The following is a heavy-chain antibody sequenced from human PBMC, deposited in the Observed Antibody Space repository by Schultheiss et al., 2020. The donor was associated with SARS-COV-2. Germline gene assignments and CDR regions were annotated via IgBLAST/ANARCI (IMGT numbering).Heavy chain of an antibody. D-gene: IGHD1-26*01. J-gene: IGHJ6*02. CDR2: ISSSSSYI. CDR3: AREGRWGKWELPEHYYYGMDV. V-gene: IGHV3-21*01. Sequence: GGSLRLSCAASGFTFSSYAMSWVRQAPGKGLEWVSSISSSSSYIYYADSVKGRFTISRDNAKNSLYLQMNSLRAEDTAVYYCAREGRWGKWELPEHYYYGMDVWGQGTTVTVSS. CDR1: GFTFSSYA.